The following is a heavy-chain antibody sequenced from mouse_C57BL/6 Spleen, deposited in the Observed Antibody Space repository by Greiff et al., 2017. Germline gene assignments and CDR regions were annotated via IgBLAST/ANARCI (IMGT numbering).Heavy chain of an antibody. CDR3: ARVYYGSSYAMDY. CDR1: GYTFTSYW. D-gene: IGHD1-1*01. V-gene: IGHV1-69*01. J-gene: IGHJ4*01. Sequence: QVQLQQPGAELVMPGASVKLSCKASGYTFTSYWMHWVKQRPGQGLEWIGEIDPSDSYTNYNQKFKGKSTLTVDKSSSTAYMQLSSLTSEDSAVYYCARVYYGSSYAMDYWRQGTSVTVSS. CDR2: IDPSDSYT.